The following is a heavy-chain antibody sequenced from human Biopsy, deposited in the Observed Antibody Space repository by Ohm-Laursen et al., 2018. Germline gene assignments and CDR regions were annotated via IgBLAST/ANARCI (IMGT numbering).Heavy chain of an antibody. D-gene: IGHD1-7*01. V-gene: IGHV1-8*01. CDR3: GRAVRNQLLTDP. Sequence: ASVTVSCNASGYTFTSYDITWVRQASGQGPEWIGWLNPVSGNSNFGQKIRGRVTVTSDTSISTAYMELSGLTSDDTATYYCGRAVRNQLLTDPWGQGTLVAVTS. J-gene: IGHJ5*02. CDR2: LNPVSGNS. CDR1: GYTFTSYD.